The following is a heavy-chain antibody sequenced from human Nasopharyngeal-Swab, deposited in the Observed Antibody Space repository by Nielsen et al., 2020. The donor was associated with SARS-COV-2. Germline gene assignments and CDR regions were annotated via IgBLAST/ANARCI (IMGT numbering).Heavy chain of an antibody. D-gene: IGHD2-21*01. V-gene: IGHV3-23*01. J-gene: IGHJ6*02. Sequence: GESLKISCAVSGLTFSSYAMSWVRQTPGTGLEWVSGILGSGRNTYYADSVKGRFTISRDNSKNTLYLQMNSLRGEDTAVYYCARGDSFWGQGTTVTVSS. CDR3: ARGDSF. CDR2: ILGSGRNT. CDR1: GLTFSSYA.